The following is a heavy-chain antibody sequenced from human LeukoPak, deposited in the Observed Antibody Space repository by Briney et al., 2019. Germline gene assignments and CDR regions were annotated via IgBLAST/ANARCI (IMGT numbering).Heavy chain of an antibody. CDR2: MNPDSGDT. D-gene: IGHD4-17*01. CDR3: ARGYGDYYFDN. CDR1: AYTFTAYF. V-gene: IGHV1-2*02. Sequence: ASAKVSCKASAYTFTAYFIHWVRQAPGQGLEWLGWMNPDSGDTKFAQKFQGRVTMTRDTSINTAYMEMSRLRSEDTAVYYCARGYGDYYFDNWGQGTQVTVSP. J-gene: IGHJ4*02.